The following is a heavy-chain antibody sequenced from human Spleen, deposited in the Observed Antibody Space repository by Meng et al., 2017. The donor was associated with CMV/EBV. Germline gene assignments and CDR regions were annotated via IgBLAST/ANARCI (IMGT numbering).Heavy chain of an antibody. CDR1: GFTFSIYA. Sequence: GGSLRLSCAASGFTFSIYAMNWVRQAPGKGLWWVSAMSGSGGYTYYAGSVKGRFTISRDNSKNTLYLQMNSLRAEDTAVYYCAKGAGGGRYFDYWGQGTRVTVSS. J-gene: IGHJ4*02. D-gene: IGHD3-16*01. V-gene: IGHV3-23*01. CDR3: AKGAGGGRYFDY. CDR2: MSGSGGYT.